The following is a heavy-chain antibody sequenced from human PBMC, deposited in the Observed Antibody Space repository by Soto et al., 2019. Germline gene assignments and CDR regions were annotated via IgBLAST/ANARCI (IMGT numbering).Heavy chain of an antibody. CDR1: GYTFTSYG. CDR3: ARFVVPAATDYYYYYMDV. D-gene: IGHD2-2*01. V-gene: IGHV1-18*01. Sequence: GASVKVSCKASGYTFTSYGISWVRQAPGQGLEWMGWISAYNGNTNYAQKLQGRVTMTTDTSTSTAYMELRSLRSDDTAVYYCARFVVPAATDYYYYYMDVWGKGTTVTVSS. J-gene: IGHJ6*03. CDR2: ISAYNGNT.